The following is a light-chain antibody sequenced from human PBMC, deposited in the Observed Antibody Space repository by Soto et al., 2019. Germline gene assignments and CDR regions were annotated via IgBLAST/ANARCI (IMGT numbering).Light chain of an antibody. Sequence: EIVLTQSPGTLSLSPGERATLSCRASQSVSSSYLAWYQQKPGQAPRLLIYGASSWATGIPDRFSGSGSGTELTLTISILEPEDLAAYYCQQYGSAPLTFGQGTKGEIK. CDR1: QSVSSSY. V-gene: IGKV3-20*01. CDR2: GAS. J-gene: IGKJ1*01. CDR3: QQYGSAPLT.